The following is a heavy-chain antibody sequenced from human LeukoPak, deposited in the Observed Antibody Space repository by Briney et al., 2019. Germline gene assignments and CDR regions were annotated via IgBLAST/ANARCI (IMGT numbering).Heavy chain of an antibody. J-gene: IGHJ3*02. Sequence: SETLSLTCTVSGVSISSYDWNWIRQPPEKGLEWIGYIYYSGSTNYNPSLNSRVTISVNTSKNQFSLKLSSVTAADMAVYYCARRRYSSSWGPNDAFDIWGQGTMVTVSS. CDR1: GVSISSYD. CDR2: IYYSGST. V-gene: IGHV4-59*08. D-gene: IGHD6-13*01. CDR3: ARRRYSSSWGPNDAFDI.